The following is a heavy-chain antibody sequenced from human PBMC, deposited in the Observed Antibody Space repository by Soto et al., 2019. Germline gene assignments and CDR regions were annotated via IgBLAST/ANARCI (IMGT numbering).Heavy chain of an antibody. CDR3: ARHGWSGGYDSLLYPRYYYYMDV. Sequence: SETLSLTCAVYGGSFSGYYWSWIRQPPGKGLEWIGEINHSGSTNYNPSLKSRVTISVDTSKNQFSLKLSSVTAADTAVYYCARHGWSGGYDSLLYPRYYYYMDVWGKGTTVTVSS. J-gene: IGHJ6*03. CDR1: GGSFSGYY. D-gene: IGHD3-3*01. V-gene: IGHV4-34*01. CDR2: INHSGST.